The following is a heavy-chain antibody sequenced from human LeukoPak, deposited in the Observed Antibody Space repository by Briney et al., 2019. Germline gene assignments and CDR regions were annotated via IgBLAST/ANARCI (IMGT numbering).Heavy chain of an antibody. J-gene: IGHJ5*02. CDR2: FDPEDGET. V-gene: IGHV1-24*01. CDR3: ATDRDFWSGYPS. CDR1: GYTLTELS. Sequence: ASVKVSCKVSGYTLTELSMHWVRQAPGKGLEWMGGFDPEDGETIYAQKFQGRVTMTEDTSTDTAYMELSSLRSEDTAVYYCATDRDFWSGYPSWGQGTLVTVSS. D-gene: IGHD3-3*01.